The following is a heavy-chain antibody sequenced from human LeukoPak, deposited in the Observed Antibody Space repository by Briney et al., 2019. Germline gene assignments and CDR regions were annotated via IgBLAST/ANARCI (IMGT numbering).Heavy chain of an antibody. V-gene: IGHV4-59*08. J-gene: IGHJ6*02. Sequence: PSETLSLTCTVSGSSISSYYWSWIRQPPGKGLEWIGYIYYSGSTNYNPSLKSRVTISVDTSKNQFSLKLSSVTAADTAVYYCARGEAANYYYYGMDVWGQGTTVTVSS. D-gene: IGHD2-15*01. CDR2: IYYSGST. CDR1: GSSISSYY. CDR3: ARGEAANYYYYGMDV.